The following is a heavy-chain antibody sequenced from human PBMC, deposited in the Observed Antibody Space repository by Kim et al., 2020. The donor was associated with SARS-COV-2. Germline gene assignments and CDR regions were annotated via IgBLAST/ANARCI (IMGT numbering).Heavy chain of an antibody. D-gene: IGHD6-13*01. CDR1: GGSISSNSYY. Sequence: SETLSLTCTVSGGSISSNSYYWGWIRQPPGKGLEWIGSIYYSGSTYYNPSLKSRVTISVDTSKNQFSLKLSSVTAADTAVYYCARQGVGKKAAAAFDPWGQGTLVTVSS. J-gene: IGHJ5*02. CDR2: IYYSGST. CDR3: ARQGVGKKAAAAFDP. V-gene: IGHV4-39*01.